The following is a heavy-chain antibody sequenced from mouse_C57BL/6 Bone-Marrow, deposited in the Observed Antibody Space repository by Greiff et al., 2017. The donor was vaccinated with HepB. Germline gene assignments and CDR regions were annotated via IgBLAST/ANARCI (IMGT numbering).Heavy chain of an antibody. CDR3: AREGVTTVVDRDWYFDV. J-gene: IGHJ1*03. Sequence: QVQLKESGPELVKPGASVKLSCKASGYTFTSYDINWVKQRPGQGLEWIGWIYPRDGSTKYNEKFKGKATLTADKSSSTAYMQLNSLTSEDSAVYFCAREGVTTVVDRDWYFDVWGTGTTVTVSS. D-gene: IGHD1-1*01. V-gene: IGHV1-85*01. CDR2: IYPRDGST. CDR1: GYTFTSYD.